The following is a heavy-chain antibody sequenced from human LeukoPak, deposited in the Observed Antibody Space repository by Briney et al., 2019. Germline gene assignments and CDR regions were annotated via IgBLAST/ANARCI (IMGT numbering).Heavy chain of an antibody. CDR2: INWNGGST. D-gene: IGHD1-26*01. J-gene: IGHJ6*02. CDR1: GFTFDDYG. V-gene: IGHV3-20*01. Sequence: PGGSLRLSCAASGFTFDDYGMSWVRQAPGKGLEWVSGINWNGGSTGYADSVKGRFTLSRDNAKNSLYLQMNSLRAEDTGLYHCAKATSGSYRWFGMDVWGQGTTVTVSS. CDR3: AKATSGSYRWFGMDV.